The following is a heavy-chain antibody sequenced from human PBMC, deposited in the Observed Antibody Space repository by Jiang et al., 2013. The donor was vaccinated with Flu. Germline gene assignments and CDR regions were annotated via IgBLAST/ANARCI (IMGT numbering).Heavy chain of an antibody. CDR1: GGSISSSSYY. V-gene: IGHV4-39*01. Sequence: KPSETLSLTCTVSGGSISSSSYYWGWIRQPPGKGLEWIGSIYYSGSTYYNPSLKSRVTISVDTSKNQFSLKLSSVTAADTAVYYCARQGAYYYDRGGDYWGQGTLVTVSS. CDR2: IYYSGST. J-gene: IGHJ4*02. D-gene: IGHD3-22*01. CDR3: ARQGAYYYDRGGDY.